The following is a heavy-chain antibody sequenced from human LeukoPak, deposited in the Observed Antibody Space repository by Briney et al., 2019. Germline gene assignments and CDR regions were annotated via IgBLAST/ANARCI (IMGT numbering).Heavy chain of an antibody. CDR3: ARGRGYSYERVFDY. CDR1: GGSISSSSYY. J-gene: IGHJ4*02. CDR2: IYYSGST. Sequence: SGALSLTCTVSGGSISSSSYYWGWIRQPPGKGLECIGSIYYSGSTYYNPSLKSRVTISVDTSKNQFSLKLSSVTAADTAVYYCARGRGYSYERVFDYWGQGTLVTVSS. V-gene: IGHV4-39*07. D-gene: IGHD5-18*01.